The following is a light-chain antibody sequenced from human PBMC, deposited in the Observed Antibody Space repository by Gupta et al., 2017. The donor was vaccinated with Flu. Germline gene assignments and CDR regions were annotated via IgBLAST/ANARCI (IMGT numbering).Light chain of an antibody. CDR2: GAS. CDR3: QQYNNWPLT. V-gene: IGKV3-15*01. Sequence: EIVVTQSPATLSLFSGERATLPCRASQSVSSYLAWYQQKPGQAPRLLIYGASNRATGIPARFSGSGSGTEFTLTISSLQSEDFAVYYCQQYNNWPLTFGGGTKVEIK. J-gene: IGKJ4*01. CDR1: QSVSSY.